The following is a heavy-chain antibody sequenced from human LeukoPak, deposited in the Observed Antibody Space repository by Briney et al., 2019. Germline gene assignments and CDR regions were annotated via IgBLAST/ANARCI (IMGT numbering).Heavy chain of an antibody. CDR2: INHSGST. J-gene: IGHJ6*03. D-gene: IGHD3-16*01. CDR3: ARETSQKGAHYMDV. Sequence: SETLSLTCAVYGGSFSGYYWSWIRQPPGKGLEWIGEINHSGSTNYNPSLKSRVTISVDTSKNQFSLKLSSVTAADTAVYYCARETSQKGAHYMDVWGKGTTVTISS. V-gene: IGHV4-34*01. CDR1: GGSFSGYY.